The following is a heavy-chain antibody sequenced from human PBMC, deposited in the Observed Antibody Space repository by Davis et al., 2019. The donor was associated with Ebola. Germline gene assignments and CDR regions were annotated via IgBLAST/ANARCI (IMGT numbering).Heavy chain of an antibody. D-gene: IGHD2-8*02. CDR3: ARAYCLGGVCLMDYYGMDV. Sequence: SETLSLTCSVSGGSISSDDYYWTWIRQPPGKGLEWIGYIYYSGRTNYNHSLESRVTISIDTSKNQFTLKMRSVTAADTAVYYCARAYCLGGVCLMDYYGMDVWGQGTTVTVSS. V-gene: IGHV4-61*08. CDR2: IYYSGRT. J-gene: IGHJ6*02. CDR1: GGSISSDDYY.